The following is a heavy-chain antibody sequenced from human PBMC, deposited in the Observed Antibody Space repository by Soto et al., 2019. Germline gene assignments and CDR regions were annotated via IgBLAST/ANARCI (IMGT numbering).Heavy chain of an antibody. J-gene: IGHJ6*02. CDR3: AREDVVVPAAISYYYGMDV. D-gene: IGHD2-2*01. CDR1: VCTFSSYA. V-gene: IGHV1-69*13. CDR2: IIPIFGTA. Sequence: SAVKVSCKASVCTFSSYAISRLRQAPGQGLEWMGGIIPIFGTANYAQKFQGRVTSTADESTSTAYMELSSLRSEDTAVYYCAREDVVVPAAISYYYGMDVWGQGTTVTVSS.